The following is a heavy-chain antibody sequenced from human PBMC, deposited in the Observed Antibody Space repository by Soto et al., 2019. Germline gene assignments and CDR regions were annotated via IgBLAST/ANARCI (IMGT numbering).Heavy chain of an antibody. D-gene: IGHD6-6*01. CDR1: GFPFTSYR. CDR3: AREREDEGSSSLRVYYGMDA. J-gene: IGHJ6*02. CDR2: ISGNGYYI. Sequence: MSGGSLRLSCAASGFPFTSYRMTWARQAPGKGLEWVSSISGNGYYIHYADSVKGRFTISRDSAKKSVFLQMNSLRADDAAIYYCAREREDEGSSSLRVYYGMDAWGQGATVTVSS. V-gene: IGHV3-21*01.